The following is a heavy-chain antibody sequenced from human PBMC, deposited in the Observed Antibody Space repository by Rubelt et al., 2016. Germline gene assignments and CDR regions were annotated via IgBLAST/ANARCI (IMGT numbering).Heavy chain of an antibody. V-gene: IGHV3-15*01. Sequence: EVQLVESGGGLVQPGESLRLSCSASGFTFSDACMTWVRQAPGKGLEWVGRIKSKTEGGTTDYAAPVKGRFTISSDDSKNTLYLQMNSLKAEDTAVYFCTTGEVMEDRWGQGTLVTVSS. D-gene: IGHD2-21*01. CDR2: IKSKTEGGTT. J-gene: IGHJ5*02. CDR1: GFTFSDAC. CDR3: TTGEVMEDR.